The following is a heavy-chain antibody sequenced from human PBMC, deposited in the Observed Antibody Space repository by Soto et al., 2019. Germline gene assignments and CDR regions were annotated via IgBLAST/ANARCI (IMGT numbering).Heavy chain of an antibody. CDR2: ISAYNGNT. Sequence: QVQLVQSGAEVKKPGASEKVSCKASGYTFTSYGISWVRQAPGQGLEWMGWISAYNGNTNYAQKLQGRVTMTTDTSTSTAYMELRSLGSDDTAVYYCARSRRKLWFGESIYDYWGQGTLVTVSS. V-gene: IGHV1-18*01. CDR1: GYTFTSYG. D-gene: IGHD3-10*01. CDR3: ARSRRKLWFGESIYDY. J-gene: IGHJ4*02.